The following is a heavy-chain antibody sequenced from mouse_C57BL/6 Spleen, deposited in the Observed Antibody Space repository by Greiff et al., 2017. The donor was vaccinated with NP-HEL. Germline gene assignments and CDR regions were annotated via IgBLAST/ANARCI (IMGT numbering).Heavy chain of an antibody. Sequence: EVKLLESGGGLVKPGGSLKLSCAASGFTFSDYGMHWVRQAPEKGLEWVAYISSGSSTIYYADTVKGRITISRDNAKNTLFLQMTSLRSEDAAMYYCAGLCYVEYFDDWGTGTTVTVSS. J-gene: IGHJ1*03. CDR1: GFTFSDYG. V-gene: IGHV5-17*01. CDR3: AGLCYVEYFDD. D-gene: IGHD1-1*01. CDR2: ISSGSSTI.